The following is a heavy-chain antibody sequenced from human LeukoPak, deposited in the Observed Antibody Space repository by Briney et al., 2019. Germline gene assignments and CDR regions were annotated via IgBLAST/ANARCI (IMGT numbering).Heavy chain of an antibody. J-gene: IGHJ6*02. CDR3: TTLPNDYYGMDV. Sequence: GWSLRLSRAASGFTFSNAWMSWVRPPPGKGLEWVGRIKSKTDGGTTDYAAPVKGRFTISRDDSKNTLYLQMNSLKTEDTAVYYCTTLPNDYYGMDVWGQGTTVTVSS. V-gene: IGHV3-15*01. CDR1: GFTFSNAW. CDR2: IKSKTDGGTT.